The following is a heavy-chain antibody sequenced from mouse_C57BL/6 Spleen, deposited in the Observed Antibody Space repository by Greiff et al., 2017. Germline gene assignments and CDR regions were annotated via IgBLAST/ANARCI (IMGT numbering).Heavy chain of an antibody. CDR3: ARGGTGHYYAMDY. D-gene: IGHD4-1*01. J-gene: IGHJ4*01. CDR2: IDPSDSYT. CDR1: GYTFTSYW. Sequence: VQLQQPGAELVMPGASVKLSCKASGYTFTSYWMHWVKQRPGQGLEWIGEIDPSDSYTNYNQKFKGKSTLTVDKSSSTAYMQLSSLTSEDSAVYYCARGGTGHYYAMDYWGQGTSVTVSS. V-gene: IGHV1-69*01.